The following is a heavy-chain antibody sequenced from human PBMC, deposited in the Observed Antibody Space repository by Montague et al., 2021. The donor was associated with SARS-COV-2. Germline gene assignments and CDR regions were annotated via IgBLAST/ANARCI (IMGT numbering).Heavy chain of an antibody. D-gene: IGHD3-10*01. J-gene: IGHJ6*02. CDR2: INQSGST. Sequence: SETLSLTCAVYVGSFSVHYWTWIRQPPGKGLEWIGQINQSGSTKYNPSLKSRVTISIDTSKNQFSLKMTSMTAADTGVYYCARYRRRFAEIYDTYYDYGLNVWGQGTTVTVFS. CDR3: ARYRRRFAEIYDTYYDYGLNV. V-gene: IGHV4-34*01. CDR1: VGSFSVHY.